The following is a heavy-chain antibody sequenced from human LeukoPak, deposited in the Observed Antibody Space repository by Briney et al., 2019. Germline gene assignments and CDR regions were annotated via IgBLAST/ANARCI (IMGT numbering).Heavy chain of an antibody. D-gene: IGHD3-10*01. CDR3: ARQFMVRGVTTTDY. CDR1: GGSISSYY. Sequence: SETLSLTCTVSGGSISSYYWSWIRQPPGKGLEWIGYIYYSGSTNYNPPLKSRVTISVDTSKNQFSLKLSSVTAADTAVYYCARQFMVRGVTTTDYWGQGTLVTVSS. J-gene: IGHJ4*02. CDR2: IYYSGST. V-gene: IGHV4-59*08.